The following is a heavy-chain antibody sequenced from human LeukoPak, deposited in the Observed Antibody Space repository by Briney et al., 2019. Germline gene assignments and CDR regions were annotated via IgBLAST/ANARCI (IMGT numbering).Heavy chain of an antibody. CDR3: ARGDIVVVPAAGTDY. CDR2: INAGNGNT. D-gene: IGHD2-2*01. V-gene: IGHV1-3*01. J-gene: IGHJ4*02. CDR1: GYTFTSYA. Sequence: ASVKVSCKASGYTFTSYAMHWVCQAPGQRLEWMGWINAGNGNTKYSQKFQGRVTITRDTSASTAYMELSSLRSEDTAVYYCARGDIVVVPAAGTDYWGQGTLVTVSS.